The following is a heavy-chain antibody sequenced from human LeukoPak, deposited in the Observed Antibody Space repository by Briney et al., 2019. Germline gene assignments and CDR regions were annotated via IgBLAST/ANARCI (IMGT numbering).Heavy chain of an antibody. J-gene: IGHJ4*02. V-gene: IGHV3-53*01. CDR3: AKGANSYGLGYFDY. Sequence: GGSLRLSCAASEFTVSNSYMTWVRQAPGKGLEWVSVIYEGGGRYYGDSVKGRFTISRDNSKNTLYLQMNSLRVEDTAVYYCAKGANSYGLGYFDYWGQGTLVTVSS. D-gene: IGHD5-18*01. CDR2: IYEGGGR. CDR1: EFTVSNSY.